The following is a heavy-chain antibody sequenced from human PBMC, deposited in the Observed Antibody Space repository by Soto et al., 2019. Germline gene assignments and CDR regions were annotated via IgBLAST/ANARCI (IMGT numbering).Heavy chain of an antibody. CDR2: IIPLFGTA. CDR1: GGIFSTYA. J-gene: IGHJ3*02. CDR3: ARVQYSGTYLHAFDI. Sequence: QVQLVQSGAEVKKPGSSVKVSCRASGGIFSTYAINWVRQAPGQGLELMGGIIPLFGTANYAQKLQGRVTISADESAHIAYMELSSLRSEDTAVYYCARVQYSGTYLHAFDIWGQGTRVTVSS. V-gene: IGHV1-69*01. D-gene: IGHD1-26*01.